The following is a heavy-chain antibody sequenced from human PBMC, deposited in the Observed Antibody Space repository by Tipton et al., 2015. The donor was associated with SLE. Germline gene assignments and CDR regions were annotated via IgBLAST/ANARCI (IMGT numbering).Heavy chain of an antibody. CDR2: IYYSGST. Sequence: TLSLTCTVSGGSISSYYWSWIRQPPGKGLEWIGYIYYSGSTNYNPSLKSRVTILVDTSKNQFSLKLSSVTAADTAVYYCARQSVHGASYFYYMDVWGKGTTVTVSS. D-gene: IGHD4/OR15-4a*01. CDR1: GGSISSYY. J-gene: IGHJ6*03. CDR3: ARQSVHGASYFYYMDV. V-gene: IGHV4-59*08.